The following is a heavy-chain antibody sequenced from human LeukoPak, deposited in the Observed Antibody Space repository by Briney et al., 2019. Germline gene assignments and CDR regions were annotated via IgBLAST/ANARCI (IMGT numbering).Heavy chain of an antibody. CDR1: GFTFSSYA. Sequence: GGSLRLSCAASGFTFSSYAMSWVRQAPGKGLEWVSVISGSGGSTYYADSAKGRFTISRDNSKNTLYLQMNSLRAEDTAVYYCAKDGTSGWYVGNWFDPWGQGTLVAVSS. V-gene: IGHV3-23*01. D-gene: IGHD6-19*01. CDR3: AKDGTSGWYVGNWFDP. J-gene: IGHJ5*02. CDR2: ISGSGGST.